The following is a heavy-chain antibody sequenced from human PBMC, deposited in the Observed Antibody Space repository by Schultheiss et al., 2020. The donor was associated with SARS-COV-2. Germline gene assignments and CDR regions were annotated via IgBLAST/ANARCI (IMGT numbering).Heavy chain of an antibody. CDR3: AKDRDVVPSYYCDY. J-gene: IGHJ4*02. D-gene: IGHD2-2*01. Sequence: GESLKISCITSGFTFSSYAMSWVRQAPGKGLEWVSAISGSGTTPYYADSVKGRFTITRDISKNTLNLQMNSLRAEDTAIYFCAKDRDVVPSYYCDYWGQGTLVTVSS. CDR2: ISGSGTTP. CDR1: GFTFSSYA. V-gene: IGHV3-23*01.